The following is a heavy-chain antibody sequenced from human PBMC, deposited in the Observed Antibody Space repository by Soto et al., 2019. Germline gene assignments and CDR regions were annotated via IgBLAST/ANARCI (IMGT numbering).Heavy chain of an antibody. J-gene: IGHJ6*02. Sequence: GGSLRLSCEVSGFTFSDFDMHWVRQAPGKGLEWVSCISGGGSSTYYADSVKGRFTISRDNSKNTLYLQMNSLRVEDTAVYYCAKVAVAFEYGMDVWGQGTTVTVSS. CDR2: ISGGGSST. D-gene: IGHD6-19*01. CDR3: AKVAVAFEYGMDV. V-gene: IGHV3-23*01. CDR1: GFTFSDFD.